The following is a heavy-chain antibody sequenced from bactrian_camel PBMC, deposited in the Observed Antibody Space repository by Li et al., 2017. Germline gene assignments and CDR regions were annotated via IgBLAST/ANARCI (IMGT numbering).Heavy chain of an antibody. CDR1: GHRYSEHC. V-gene: IGHV3-3*01. CDR3: ASRGKADCNTAWVVGDFHY. J-gene: IGHJ6*01. Sequence: QVQLVESGGDSVQAGGSLRLSCQASGHRYSEHCMAWFRQVPGKEREHVAAVGETDGITYYADSVKGRFTISTDNAQNRVYLQMDSLQPEDTAMYYCASRGKADCNTAWVVGDFHYWGQGTQVTVS. CDR2: VGETDGIT. D-gene: IGHD1*01.